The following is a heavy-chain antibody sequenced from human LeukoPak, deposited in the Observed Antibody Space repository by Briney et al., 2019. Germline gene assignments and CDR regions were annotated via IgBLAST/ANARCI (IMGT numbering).Heavy chain of an antibody. CDR2: INHSGST. CDR3: TRGSIAYYYMDV. V-gene: IGHV4-34*01. CDR1: GGSFSGYY. D-gene: IGHD3-22*01. J-gene: IGHJ6*03. Sequence: SETLSLTCAVYGGSFSGYYWSWIRQPPGKGLEWIGEINHSGSTNYNPSLKSRVTISVDTSKNQFSLKLSSVTAADTVVYYCTRGSIAYYYMDVWGKGTTVTISS.